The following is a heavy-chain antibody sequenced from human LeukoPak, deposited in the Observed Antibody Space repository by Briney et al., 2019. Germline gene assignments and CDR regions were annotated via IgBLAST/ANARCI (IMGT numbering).Heavy chain of an antibody. D-gene: IGHD5-18*01. CDR2: ISSSSSYI. CDR1: GFTFSSYS. CDR3: ARDIGYSYGYGTSHGMDV. Sequence: GGSLRLSCAASGFTFSSYSMNWVRQAPGKGLEWVSSISSSSSYIYYADSVKGRFTISRDNAKNSLYLQMNSLRAEDTAVYYCARDIGYSYGYGTSHGMDVWGQGTTVTVSS. V-gene: IGHV3-21*01. J-gene: IGHJ6*02.